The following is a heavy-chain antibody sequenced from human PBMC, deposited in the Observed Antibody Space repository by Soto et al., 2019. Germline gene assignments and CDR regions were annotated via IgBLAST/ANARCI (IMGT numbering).Heavy chain of an antibody. V-gene: IGHV1-69*01. CDR3: AISELEPLMELDH. CDR1: GDTFINYG. J-gene: IGHJ4*02. D-gene: IGHD1-1*01. Sequence: QVKLVQSGAELKKPGSSVKVSCKASGDTFINYGITWVRQAPGHGIEWMGGIIPIFGSANYAHQFQDRVTMTADESTSTAYMELSRLRNEDTTVYYCAISELEPLMELDHWGQGTLVTVSS. CDR2: IIPIFGSA.